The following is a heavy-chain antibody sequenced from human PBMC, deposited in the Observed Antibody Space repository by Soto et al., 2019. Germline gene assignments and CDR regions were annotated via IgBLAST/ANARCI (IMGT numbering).Heavy chain of an antibody. CDR3: ARVASIAAAKGAFDI. V-gene: IGHV1-69*13. J-gene: IGHJ3*02. CDR2: IIPIFGTA. Sequence: SVKVSCKASGGTFSSYAISWVRQAPGQGLEWMGGIIPIFGTANYAQKFQGRVTITADESTSTAYMELSSLRSEDTAVYYCARVASIAAAKGAFDIWGQGTMVTVSS. CDR1: GGTFSSYA. D-gene: IGHD6-13*01.